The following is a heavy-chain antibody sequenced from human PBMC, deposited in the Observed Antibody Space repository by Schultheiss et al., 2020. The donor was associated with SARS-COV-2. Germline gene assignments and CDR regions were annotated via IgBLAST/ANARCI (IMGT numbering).Heavy chain of an antibody. Sequence: SETLSLTCAVYGGSFSGYYWSWIRQPPGKGLEWIGEINHSGSTNYNPSLKSRVTISVDTSKNQFSLKLNSVTAADTAVYYCAKGRGLGSYYAYWGQGTLVTVSS. CDR2: INHSGST. J-gene: IGHJ4*02. CDR3: AKGRGLGSYYAY. CDR1: GGSFSGYY. D-gene: IGHD3-10*01. V-gene: IGHV4-34*01.